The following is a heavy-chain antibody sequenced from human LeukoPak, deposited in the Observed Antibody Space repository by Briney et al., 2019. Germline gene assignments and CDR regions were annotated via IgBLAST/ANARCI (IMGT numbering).Heavy chain of an antibody. V-gene: IGHV3-53*01. CDR2: IYSGGST. CDR1: GFTVSSNY. D-gene: IGHD5-18*01. J-gene: IGHJ4*02. Sequence: GGSLRLSCAASGFTVSSNYTSWVRQAPGKGLEWVSVIYSGGSTYYADSVKGRFTISRDNSKNTLYLQMNSLRAEDTAVYYCARVEGGYSYGYLDYWGQGTLVTVSS. CDR3: ARVEGGYSYGYLDY.